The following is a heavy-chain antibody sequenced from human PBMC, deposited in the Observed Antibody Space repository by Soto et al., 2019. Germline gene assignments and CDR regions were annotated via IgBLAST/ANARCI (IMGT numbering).Heavy chain of an antibody. Sequence: GGSLRLSCAASGFTFSSFAMHWVRQAPGKGLEWVAVISYDGSNKYYAESVKGRFTISRDNSKNTLSLQMNTLRPEDTAVYYCARADAFDIWGQGTMVTVSS. CDR1: GFTFSSFA. CDR2: ISYDGSNK. J-gene: IGHJ3*02. V-gene: IGHV3-30-3*01. CDR3: ARADAFDI.